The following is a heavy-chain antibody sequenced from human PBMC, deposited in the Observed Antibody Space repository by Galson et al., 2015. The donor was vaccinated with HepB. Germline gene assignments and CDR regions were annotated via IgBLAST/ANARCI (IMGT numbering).Heavy chain of an antibody. CDR2: ITSSNYI. D-gene: IGHD4-17*01. J-gene: IGHJ4*02. V-gene: IGHV3-21*01. Sequence: SLRLSCAASGFTFSSNNMNWVRQAPGKGLEWVSSITSSNYIYYADSVKGRFTISRDNAKNSLYLQMNSLSAEDTAMFYCAKTKRGMTTVTTGDFDYWGQGTLVTVSS. CDR3: AKTKRGMTTVTTGDFDY. CDR1: GFTFSSNN.